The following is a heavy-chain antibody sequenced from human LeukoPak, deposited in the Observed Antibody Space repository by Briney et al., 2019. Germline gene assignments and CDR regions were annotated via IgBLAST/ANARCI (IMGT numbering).Heavy chain of an antibody. D-gene: IGHD3-10*01. Sequence: GGSLRLSCASSGFTFTSYAVSWGRQAPGKGLEWVSTISYSGGTTYHTDSVKGRFTISRDNAKNSLYLQMNSLRAEDTALYYCAKDASYYYGSGSSYFDYWGQGTLVTVSS. CDR3: AKDASYYYGSGSSYFDY. CDR1: GFTFTSYA. V-gene: IGHV3-23*01. J-gene: IGHJ4*02. CDR2: ISYSGGTT.